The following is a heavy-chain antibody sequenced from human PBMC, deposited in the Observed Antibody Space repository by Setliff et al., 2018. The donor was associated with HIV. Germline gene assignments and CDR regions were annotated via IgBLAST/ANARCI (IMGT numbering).Heavy chain of an antibody. Sequence: GASVKVSCKASGYTFSDYYLHWVRQAPGQAIEWMGWINPSGGSTSYAQKFQDRVTMTRDTSINAAYMELRSLRSDDTAVYYCARNFGLSPSGKYYYYYGMDIWGQGTTVTVSS. CDR3: ARNFGLSPSGKYYYYYGMDI. CDR1: GYTFSDYY. V-gene: IGHV1-2*02. CDR2: INPSGGST. D-gene: IGHD3-10*01. J-gene: IGHJ6*02.